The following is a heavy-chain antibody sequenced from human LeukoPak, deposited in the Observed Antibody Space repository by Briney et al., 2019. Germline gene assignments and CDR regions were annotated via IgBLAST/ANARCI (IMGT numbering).Heavy chain of an antibody. D-gene: IGHD1-7*01. V-gene: IGHV3-30*04. CDR3: ARWKSLKGTFDY. CDR2: ISYDGNKK. CDR1: GFTFSNYA. J-gene: IGHJ4*02. Sequence: GRSLRLSCAASGFTFSNYAMNWVRQAPGKGLEWVAVISYDGNKKYYADSVKGRFTISRDNSKNALYLQMNSLRAEDTAVYYCARWKSLKGTFDYWGRGTLVTVSS.